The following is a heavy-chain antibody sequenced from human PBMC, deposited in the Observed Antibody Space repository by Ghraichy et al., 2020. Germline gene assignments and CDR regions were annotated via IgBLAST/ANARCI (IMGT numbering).Heavy chain of an antibody. V-gene: IGHV3-23*01. D-gene: IGHD2-2*01. CDR1: GFTFNNYA. J-gene: IGHJ6*02. CDR2: NTVSGGRT. CDR3: AKTTAVHYYYGLDV. Sequence: AGSLRLSCAASGFTFNNYAMSWVRQAPGKGLEWVSLNTVSGGRTSYADSVKGRFTLSLDPSKTTMYLQMNSLRAEDSAIYYCAKTTAVHYYYGLDVWGQGTTVIVSS.